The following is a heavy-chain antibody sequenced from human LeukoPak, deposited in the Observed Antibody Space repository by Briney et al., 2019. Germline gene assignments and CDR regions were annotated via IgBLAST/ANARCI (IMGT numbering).Heavy chain of an antibody. CDR1: GFTVSSNY. D-gene: IGHD2-15*01. CDR3: AREGGGYYYYYGMDV. CDR2: IYSGGST. V-gene: IGHV3-66*01. J-gene: IGHJ6*02. Sequence: GGSLRLSCAASGFTVSSNYMSWVRQAPGKGLEWVSVIYSGGSTYYADSVKGRFTISRDNSKNTLYLQMNSLRAEDTAVYYCAREGGGYYYYYGMDVWGQGTTVTVSS.